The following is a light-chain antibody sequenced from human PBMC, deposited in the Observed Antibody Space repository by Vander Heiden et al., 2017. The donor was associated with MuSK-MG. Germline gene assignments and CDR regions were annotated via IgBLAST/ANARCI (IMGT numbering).Light chain of an antibody. Sequence: QSVLTQPPSVSAAPGQRSTISCSGSSSKIGSNYVSWYQQPPGTAPNLLIYYNNRRRLGIPDRFSGSKSGTSATLCITGLQTGEEADYYCGTGDSSRSAGVFGGGTKLTVL. CDR1: SSKIGSNY. J-gene: IGLJ2*01. CDR2: YNN. CDR3: GTGDSSRSAGV. V-gene: IGLV1-51*01.